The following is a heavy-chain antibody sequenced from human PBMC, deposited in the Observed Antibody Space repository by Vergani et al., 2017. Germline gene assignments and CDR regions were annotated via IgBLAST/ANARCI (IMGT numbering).Heavy chain of an antibody. CDR1: GGSISSSNW. D-gene: IGHD3-10*01. CDR2: IYYSGST. CDR3: ASEGRDEPTIYP. V-gene: IGHV4-4*02. Sequence: QVQLQESGPGLVKPSGTLSLTCAVSGGSISSSNWWSWVRQPPGKGLEWIGEIYYSGSTYYNPSLKSRVTISVDTSKNQFSLKLSSVTAADTAVYYCASEGRDEPTIYPWGQGTLVTVSS. J-gene: IGHJ5*02.